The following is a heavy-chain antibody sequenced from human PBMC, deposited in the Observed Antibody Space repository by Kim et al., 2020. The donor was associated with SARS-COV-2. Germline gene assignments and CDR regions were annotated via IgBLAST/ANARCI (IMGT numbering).Heavy chain of an antibody. D-gene: IGHD3-9*01. CDR3: ARAPFRNFDSYYGMDV. CDR1: GGSFSNNY. V-gene: IGHV4-34*01. Sequence: SETLSLTCDVFGGSFSNNYWTWVRHLPNKGLEWIGEIYHSGSTNYNPSLKSRVTISLDRSKNQFSLSLSSVTAADTAVYYCARAPFRNFDSYYGMDVWGQGTTVTVSS. J-gene: IGHJ6*02. CDR2: IYHSGST.